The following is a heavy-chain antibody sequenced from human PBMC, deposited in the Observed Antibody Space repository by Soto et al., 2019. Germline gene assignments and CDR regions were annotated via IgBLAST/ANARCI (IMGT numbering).Heavy chain of an antibody. CDR2: IIPIFGTA. V-gene: IGHV1-69*13. CDR1: GGTFSSYA. CDR3: ARDPAYCGGDCYDPGFDY. D-gene: IGHD2-21*02. J-gene: IGHJ4*02. Sequence: ASVKVSCKASGGTFSSYAISWVRQAPGQGLEWMGGIIPIFGTANYAQKFQGRVTITEDESTSTAYMELSSLRSEDTAVYYCARDPAYCGGDCYDPGFDYWGQGTLVTVSS.